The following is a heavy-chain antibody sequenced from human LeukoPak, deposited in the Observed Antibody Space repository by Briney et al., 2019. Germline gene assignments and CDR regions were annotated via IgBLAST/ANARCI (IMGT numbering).Heavy chain of an antibody. CDR1: GFTFSNYA. Sequence: GRSLRLSCAASGFTFSNYAMSWVRQAPGKGLEWVSAIGGRDSGTYYADSVRGRFTVSRDDPKNTLYLQMNTLRAEDTAVYYCAKWGDYDILTGYYDSDYWGQGTLVTVSS. J-gene: IGHJ4*02. V-gene: IGHV3-23*01. CDR3: AKWGDYDILTGYYDSDY. CDR2: IGGRDSGT. D-gene: IGHD3-9*01.